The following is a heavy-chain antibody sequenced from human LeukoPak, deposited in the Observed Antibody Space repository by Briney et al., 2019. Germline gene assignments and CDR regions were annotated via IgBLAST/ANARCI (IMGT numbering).Heavy chain of an antibody. CDR1: GFTFSSYA. V-gene: IGHV3-30*04. D-gene: IGHD6-13*01. CDR2: ISYDGYDK. J-gene: IGHJ4*02. Sequence: HAGRSLRLSCAASGFTFSSYAMYWVRQTPGKGLEWVALISYDGYDKSYADSVRGRFTISRDNSKNTLYLQMDSLRSEDTAVYYCARDFFPIVDSTWYEIGYWGQGTLVTVSS. CDR3: ARDFFPIVDSTWYEIGY.